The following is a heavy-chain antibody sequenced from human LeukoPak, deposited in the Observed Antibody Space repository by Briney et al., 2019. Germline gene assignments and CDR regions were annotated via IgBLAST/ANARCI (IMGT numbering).Heavy chain of an antibody. D-gene: IGHD1-26*01. CDR3: ARGGSYLSAFDI. Sequence: GGALRLSCAASGFTVSSNYMSWVRQAPGKGLEWVSIIYSGGSTFYADSVKGRFTISRDNSKNTLYLQMNSLRAEDTAVYYCARGGSYLSAFDIWGQGTMVTVSS. V-gene: IGHV3-53*01. CDR2: IYSGGST. J-gene: IGHJ3*02. CDR1: GFTVSSNY.